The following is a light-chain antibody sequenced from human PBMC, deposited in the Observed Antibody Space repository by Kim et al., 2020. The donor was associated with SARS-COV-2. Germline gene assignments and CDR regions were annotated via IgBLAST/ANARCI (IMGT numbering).Light chain of an antibody. V-gene: IGLV3-19*01. CDR2: GKN. CDR1: SLRSYY. CDR3: NSRDSRGNHWV. Sequence: SELPQDPAVSVALGQTVRITCQGDSLRSYYASWYQQKPGQAPVLVIYGKNNRPSGIPDRFSGSSSGNTASLTITGAQAEDEADYYCNSRDSRGNHWVFG. J-gene: IGLJ3*02.